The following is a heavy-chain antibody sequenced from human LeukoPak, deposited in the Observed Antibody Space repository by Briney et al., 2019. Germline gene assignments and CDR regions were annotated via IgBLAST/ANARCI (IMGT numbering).Heavy chain of an antibody. CDR1: GFTFSSYA. Sequence: GGSLRLSCAASGFTFSSYAMSWVRQAPGKGLEWVSAISGSGGSTYYADSVKGRFTTSRDNSKNTLYLQMSSLRAEDTAVYYCAKFLPTHIVVANYYFDYWGQGTLVTVSS. CDR2: ISGSGGST. J-gene: IGHJ4*02. CDR3: AKFLPTHIVVANYYFDY. D-gene: IGHD2-21*01. V-gene: IGHV3-23*01.